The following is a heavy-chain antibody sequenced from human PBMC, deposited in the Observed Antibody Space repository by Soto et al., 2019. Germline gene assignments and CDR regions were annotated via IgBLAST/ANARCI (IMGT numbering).Heavy chain of an antibody. Sequence: QVQLHQWGAGLLKPSETLSLTCAVSGGSFSGYFWGWIRQPPGKGLEWIGEVNYGGSTNYTPSLKGRLTMAVDTYKDQVSLSLTSVTAADTAVYFCVRGGLSGSSWYYFDFWGQGSLVAASS. CDR3: VRGGLSGSSWYYFDF. CDR2: VNYGGST. J-gene: IGHJ4*02. D-gene: IGHD6-13*01. V-gene: IGHV4-34*01. CDR1: GGSFSGYF.